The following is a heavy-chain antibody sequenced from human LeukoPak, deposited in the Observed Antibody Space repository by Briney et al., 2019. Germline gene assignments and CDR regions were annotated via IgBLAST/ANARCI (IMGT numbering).Heavy chain of an antibody. V-gene: IGHV4-59*01. Sequence: SETLSLTCTVSGGSISSYYWSWIRQPPGKGLEWIGYIYYSGSTNYNPSLKSRVTISVDTSKNQFSLKLSSVTAADTAVYYCARDRSGSYNGDAFDTWGQGTMVTVSS. CDR2: IYYSGST. J-gene: IGHJ3*02. CDR1: GGSISSYY. CDR3: ARDRSGSYNGDAFDT. D-gene: IGHD1-26*01.